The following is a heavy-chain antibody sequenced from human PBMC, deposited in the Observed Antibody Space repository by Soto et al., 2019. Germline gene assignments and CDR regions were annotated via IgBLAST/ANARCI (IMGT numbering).Heavy chain of an antibody. CDR3: ASTRGY. CDR1: GFTFSGYW. Sequence: EVQLVESGGGLVQPGGSPRLSCAASGFTFSGYWMKWVRQAPGKGLEWVATIKEDGSEKYYVDSVKGRFTISRDSAKNSVHLQMNRLRVEETAVYYCASTRGYWGQGTLVTVSS. D-gene: IGHD3-3*01. V-gene: IGHV3-7*05. J-gene: IGHJ4*02. CDR2: IKEDGSEK.